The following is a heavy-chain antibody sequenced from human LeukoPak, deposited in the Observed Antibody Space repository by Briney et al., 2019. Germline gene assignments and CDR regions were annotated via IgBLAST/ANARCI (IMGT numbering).Heavy chain of an antibody. V-gene: IGHV4-31*03. J-gene: IGHJ4*02. Sequence: SQTLSLTCTVSGGSISSGGYYWSWIRQHPGKGLEWIGYIYYSGSTYYNPSLKSRVTISVDTSKNQFSLKLSSVTAADTAGYYWARVVAARLPHIDYWGQGPLVTASS. D-gene: IGHD6-6*01. CDR2: IYYSGST. CDR3: ARVVAARLPHIDY. CDR1: GGSISSGGYY.